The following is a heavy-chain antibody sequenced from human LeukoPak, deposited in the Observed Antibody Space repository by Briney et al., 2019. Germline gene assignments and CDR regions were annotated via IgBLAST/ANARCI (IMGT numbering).Heavy chain of an antibody. J-gene: IGHJ4*02. D-gene: IGHD1-26*01. CDR3: AKITVGASIDY. CDR2: IQYDGNNK. CDR1: GFTFSSYG. Sequence: GGSLRLSCAASGFTFSSYGMYWVRQAPGKGLEWVTFIQYDGNNKYYADSVKGRFTISRDNSKNTLYLQMNSLRAEDTAVYYCAKITVGASIDYWGQGTLVTVSS. V-gene: IGHV3-30*02.